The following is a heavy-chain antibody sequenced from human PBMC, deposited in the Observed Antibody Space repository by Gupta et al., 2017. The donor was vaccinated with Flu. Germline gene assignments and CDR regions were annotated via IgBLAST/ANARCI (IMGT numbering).Heavy chain of an antibody. J-gene: IGHJ4*02. V-gene: IGHV3-21*01. D-gene: IGHD3-22*01. Sequence: EVQLVESGGGLVKPGGSLRLSCAPSGFPFSRYRINWVRQAPGKGLEWVSSISSSSSYIYYADSVKGRFTISRDNAKNSLYLQMNSLRAEDTAVYYCARVLAGGGYSDWGQGTLVTVSS. CDR2: ISSSSSYI. CDR3: ARVLAGGGYSD. CDR1: GFPFSRYR.